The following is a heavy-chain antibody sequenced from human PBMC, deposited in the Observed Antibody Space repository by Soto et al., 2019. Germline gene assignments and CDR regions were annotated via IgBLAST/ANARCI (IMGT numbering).Heavy chain of an antibody. J-gene: IGHJ4*01. CDR3: ARASLF. Sequence: GGSLRLSCAASGLTVGINDMSWVRQAPGKGLECVSITYSAGNTYYADSVKGRFIISRDNSKNTLYLQMNSLRADDTAVYYCARASLFWGQASLVLVSS. V-gene: IGHV3-66*01. CDR1: GLTVGIND. CDR2: TYSAGNT.